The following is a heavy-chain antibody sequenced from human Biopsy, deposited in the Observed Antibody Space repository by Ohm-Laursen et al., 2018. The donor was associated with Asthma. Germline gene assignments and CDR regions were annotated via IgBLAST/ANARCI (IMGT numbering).Heavy chain of an antibody. CDR2: INSVFGTT. J-gene: IGHJ4*02. V-gene: IGHV1-69*13. CDR1: GGTFNTYV. D-gene: IGHD2-2*01. Sequence: SVKVSCKPLGGTFNTYVIGWVRQAPGQGLEWTGGINSVFGTTTYSQKFQDRVTITADDSTSTVYMELSSLRSEDTAVYYCARKAGSCISRTCYSLDFWGQGTLVTVSS. CDR3: ARKAGSCISRTCYSLDF.